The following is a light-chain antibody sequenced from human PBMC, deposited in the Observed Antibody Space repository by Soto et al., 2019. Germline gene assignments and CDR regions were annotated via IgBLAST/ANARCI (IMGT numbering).Light chain of an antibody. Sequence: EIVMTQSPATLPVSPGERATLSCRASQSVSSNLAWYQQKPGQAPRLLIYGASTRATGIPARFSGSGSGTEFTLTISSLQSEDFAVYYCQQYNNWLYFGPGTKVDIK. V-gene: IGKV3-15*01. CDR3: QQYNNWLY. J-gene: IGKJ3*01. CDR2: GAS. CDR1: QSVSSN.